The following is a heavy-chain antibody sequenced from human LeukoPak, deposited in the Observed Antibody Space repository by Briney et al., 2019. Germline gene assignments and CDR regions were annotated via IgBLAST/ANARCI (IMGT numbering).Heavy chain of an antibody. CDR3: AKTDQLPSYYYYYYMDV. CDR1: GFNFNSYG. J-gene: IGHJ6*03. D-gene: IGHD2-2*01. CDR2: ISYDGNAK. Sequence: PGGSLRLSCAASGFNFNSYGMNWVRQAPGKGLEWVAIISYDGNAKYYEDSLKGRFTIARDNSKNTLYLQMNSLRAEDTAVYYCAKTDQLPSYYYYYYMDVWGKGTTVTVSS. V-gene: IGHV3-30*18.